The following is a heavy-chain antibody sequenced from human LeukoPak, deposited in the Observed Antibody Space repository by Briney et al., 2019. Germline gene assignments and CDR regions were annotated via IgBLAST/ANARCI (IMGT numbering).Heavy chain of an antibody. CDR1: GFSISSSNW. CDR3: ARGGDYYGSGSYYPHWFDP. Sequence: SETLSLTCAVAGFSISSSNWWSWVRQPPGKGLERIGEIYHSASTNYNPSLKSRVTISVDTSKNQFSLKLSSVTAADTAVYYCARGGDYYGSGSYYPHWFDPWGQGTLVTVSS. V-gene: IGHV4-4*02. J-gene: IGHJ5*02. CDR2: IYHSAST. D-gene: IGHD3-10*01.